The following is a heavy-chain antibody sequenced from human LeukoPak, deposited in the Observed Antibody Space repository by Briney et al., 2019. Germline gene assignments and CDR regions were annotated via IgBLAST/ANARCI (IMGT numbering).Heavy chain of an antibody. Sequence: GSLRLSCAASGFTFSSYWMSWIRQPPGKGLEWIGYVYYTGSTEYNPSLRSRVTISLEMSKHQFSLDLTSVTAADTAVYYCASNTGTVFDYWGQGALVTVSS. D-gene: IGHD7-27*01. J-gene: IGHJ4*02. CDR3: ASNTGTVFDY. CDR2: VYYTGST. CDR1: GFTFSSYW. V-gene: IGHV4-59*01.